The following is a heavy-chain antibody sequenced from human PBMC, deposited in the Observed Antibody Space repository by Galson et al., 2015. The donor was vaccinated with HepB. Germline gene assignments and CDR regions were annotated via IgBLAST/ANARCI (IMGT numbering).Heavy chain of an antibody. CDR2: ISGDAYST. CDR1: GFPFSTYA. Sequence: SLRLSCAASGFPFSTYAMSWVRLAPRKGLEWVSGISGDAYSTYYVASVKGRFTISRDNSKDTLYLQMNSLRGEDTAVYYCAKRYKAKGIPVAGDFGTWGQGTLVTVSS. J-gene: IGHJ4*02. D-gene: IGHD6-19*01. CDR3: AKRYKAKGIPVAGDFGT. V-gene: IGHV3-23*01.